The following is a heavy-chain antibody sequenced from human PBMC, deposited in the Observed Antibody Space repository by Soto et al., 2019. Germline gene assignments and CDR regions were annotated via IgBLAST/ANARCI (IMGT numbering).Heavy chain of an antibody. CDR1: GGSISSGGYY. D-gene: IGHD5-18*01. CDR2: IYYSGST. V-gene: IGHV4-31*03. CDR3: ARERPNSLFDY. Sequence: PSETLSLTCTVSGGSISSGGYYWSWIRQHPGKGLEWIGYIYYSGSTYYNPSLKSRVTISVDTSKNQFSLKLSSVTAADTAVYYCARERPNSLFDYWGQGTLVTVSS. J-gene: IGHJ4*02.